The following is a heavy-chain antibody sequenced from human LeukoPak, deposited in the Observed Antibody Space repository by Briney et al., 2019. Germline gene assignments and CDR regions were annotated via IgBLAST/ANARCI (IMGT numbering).Heavy chain of an antibody. D-gene: IGHD3-3*01. J-gene: IGHJ3*01. CDR1: GYSFTTYW. CDR2: IYPGDSDT. V-gene: IGHV5-51*01. CDR3: ARHQSGRRYDALDV. Sequence: GESLKISCKTSGYSFTTYWIDWVRQMPGKGLEWMGIIYPGDSDTTYSPSFQGQVTISVDKSTSTAYLQWTSLKASDTAMYYCARHQSGRRYDALDVWAKGQWSPSLQ.